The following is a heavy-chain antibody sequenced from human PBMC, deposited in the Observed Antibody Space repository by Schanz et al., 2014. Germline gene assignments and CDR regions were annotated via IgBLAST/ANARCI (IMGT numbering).Heavy chain of an antibody. J-gene: IGHJ6*02. CDR3: ATETSRTWFYNGVDV. CDR2: IHTGSGNT. V-gene: IGHV1-3*04. CDR1: GYTFTSYD. D-gene: IGHD2-2*01. Sequence: QVQLVQSGAEVKKPGASVRLSCEASGYTFTSYDINWVRQAPGQGPEWVGWIHTGSGNTKYSQKFEGRVTITRDTSASTVYMELSRLTSEDTGVYYCATETSRTWFYNGVDVWGQGTTVTVSS.